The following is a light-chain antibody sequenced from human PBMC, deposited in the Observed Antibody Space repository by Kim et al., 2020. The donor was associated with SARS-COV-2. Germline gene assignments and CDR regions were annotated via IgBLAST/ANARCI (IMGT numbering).Light chain of an antibody. V-gene: IGLV3-1*01. CDR3: QAWDSSTHNYV. Sequence: PGQTAIITCSGSKLGDKYVSSYQQKPGQSPVVVISQDNQRPSGIPERFSGSNSGNTATLTISGTQAMDEADYYCQAWDSSTHNYVFGAGTKVTVL. CDR2: QDN. CDR1: KLGDKY. J-gene: IGLJ1*01.